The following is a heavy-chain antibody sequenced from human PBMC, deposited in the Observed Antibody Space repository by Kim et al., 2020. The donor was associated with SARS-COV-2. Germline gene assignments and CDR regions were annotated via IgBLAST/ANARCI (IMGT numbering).Heavy chain of an antibody. CDR1: GGSFSGYY. D-gene: IGHD3-22*01. J-gene: IGHJ3*02. Sequence: SETLSLTCAVYGGSFSGYYWSWIRQPPGKGLEWIGEINHSGSTNYNPSLKSRVTISVDTSKNQFSLKLSSVTAADTAVYYCARGSGYDSLIYYDSSGPSPFDIWCQGTMVTVSS. CDR2: INHSGST. V-gene: IGHV4-34*01. CDR3: ARGSGYDSLIYYDSSGPSPFDI.